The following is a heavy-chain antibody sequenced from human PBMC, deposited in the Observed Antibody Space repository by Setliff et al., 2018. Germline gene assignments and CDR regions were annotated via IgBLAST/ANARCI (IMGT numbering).Heavy chain of an antibody. D-gene: IGHD3-3*01. J-gene: IGHJ4*02. CDR3: ARAQSWSGGPYYFDN. Sequence: SETLSLTCSVSGYSISSSNWWSWVRQPPGKGLEWIGEIYHSGSTNYNTSLKSRVTISVDKSKNQFSLKLSSVTAADTAVYYCARAQSWSGGPYYFDNWGQGTLVTVSS. CDR1: GYSISSSNW. V-gene: IGHV4-4*02. CDR2: IYHSGST.